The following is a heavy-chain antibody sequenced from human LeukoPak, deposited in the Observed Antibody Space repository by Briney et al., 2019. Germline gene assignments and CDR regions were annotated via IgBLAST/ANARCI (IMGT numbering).Heavy chain of an antibody. D-gene: IGHD3-16*01. V-gene: IGHV3-7*01. CDR1: GFTFSSYW. CDR3: ARDEYDYVWGSYTRVYYFDY. Sequence: GGSLRLSCAASGFTFSSYWMSWVRQAPGEGLEWVANIKQDGSEKYYVDSVKGRFTISRDNAKNSLYLQMNSLRAEDTAVYYCARDEYDYVWGSYTRVYYFDYWGQGTLVTVSS. CDR2: IKQDGSEK. J-gene: IGHJ4*02.